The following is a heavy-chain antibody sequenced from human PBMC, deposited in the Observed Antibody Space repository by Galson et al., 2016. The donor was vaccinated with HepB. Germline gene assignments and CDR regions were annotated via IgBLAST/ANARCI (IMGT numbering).Heavy chain of an antibody. V-gene: IGHV4-59*01. CDR3: ARDGARGWFDS. Sequence: SETLSLTCTVSGGFIDPDYWNWIRQPPGKGLEWIGNIYYSGSTNYNPSLKSRVTISLDTSKNQFSLRLSSVTAADTAIYYCARDGARGWFDSWGQGTLVTVSS. CDR2: IYYSGST. CDR1: GGFIDPDY. J-gene: IGHJ5*01.